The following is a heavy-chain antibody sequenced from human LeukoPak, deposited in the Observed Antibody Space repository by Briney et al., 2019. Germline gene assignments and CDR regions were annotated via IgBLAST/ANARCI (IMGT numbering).Heavy chain of an antibody. CDR3: AKDRGSGSSGYYLVFDY. J-gene: IGHJ4*02. Sequence: GGSLRLSCAASGFTFSSYGMNWVRQAPGKGLEWVSSISSSSSYIYYADSVKGRFTISRDNAKNSLYLQMNSLRAEDTAIYYCAKDRGSGSSGYYLVFDYWGQGTLVTVSS. D-gene: IGHD3-22*01. V-gene: IGHV3-21*04. CDR1: GFTFSSYG. CDR2: ISSSSSYI.